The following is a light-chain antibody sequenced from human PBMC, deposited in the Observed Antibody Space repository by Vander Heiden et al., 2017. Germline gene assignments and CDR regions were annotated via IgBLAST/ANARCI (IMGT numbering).Light chain of an antibody. CDR3: QAWDSSTVI. Sequence: SYELTQPPSVSVSPGQTATIPCSGDKLGDKYACWYQQKPGQSPVLLIYEDRKRPSGIPERFSGSNSGNTATLTISGTQGMDEADYYCQAWDSSTVIFGGGTKLTVL. J-gene: IGLJ2*01. CDR2: EDR. CDR1: KLGDKY. V-gene: IGLV3-1*01.